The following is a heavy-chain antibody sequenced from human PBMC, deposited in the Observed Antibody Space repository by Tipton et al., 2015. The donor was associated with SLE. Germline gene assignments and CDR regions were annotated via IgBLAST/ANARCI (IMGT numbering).Heavy chain of an antibody. CDR3: AVVASGHYDSSGYYDS. Sequence: GSLRLSCAVSGFTFSDFAIHWVRQPPGKGLEWVAFIRYDGTIKNYADSVKTRFTISRDNSKNSLYLQMDNLRVDDTAIYYCAVVASGHYDSSGYYDSWGRGTLVSVSS. CDR1: GFTFSDFA. D-gene: IGHD3-22*01. V-gene: IGHV3-30*02. CDR2: IRYDGTIK. J-gene: IGHJ4*02.